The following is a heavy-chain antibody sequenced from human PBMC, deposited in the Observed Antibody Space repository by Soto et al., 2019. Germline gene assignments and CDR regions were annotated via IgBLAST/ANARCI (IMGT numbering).Heavy chain of an antibody. CDR1: GYTFSNYG. Sequence: QVLLVQSGAEVKRPGASVKVSCKASGYTFSNYGITWVRQAPGHGLEWLGWDTAFNGDTNYEQNVQGRVTLTTDTSTETAYMELRILRPDDTAVYYCAREGRVSFYYYGMDVWGHGTTVIVSS. V-gene: IGHV1-18*01. J-gene: IGHJ6*02. CDR3: AREGRVSFYYYGMDV. CDR2: DTAFNGDT.